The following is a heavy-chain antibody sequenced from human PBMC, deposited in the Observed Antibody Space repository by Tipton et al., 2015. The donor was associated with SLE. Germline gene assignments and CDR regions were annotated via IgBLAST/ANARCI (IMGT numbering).Heavy chain of an antibody. CDR3: ARDHGEYSRRGVFAY. CDR2: IYYSGST. D-gene: IGHD6-6*01. V-gene: IGHV4-30-4*01. CDR1: GGSYSDYY. J-gene: IGHJ4*02. Sequence: TLSLTCAVYGGSYSDYYWSWIRQPPGKGLEWIGYIYYSGSTYYNPSLKSRVTISVDTSKNQFSLKLSSVTAADTAVYYCARDHGEYSRRGVFAYWGQGTLVTVSS.